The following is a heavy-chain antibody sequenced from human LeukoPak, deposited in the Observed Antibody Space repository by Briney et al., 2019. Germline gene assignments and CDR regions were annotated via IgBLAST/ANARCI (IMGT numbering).Heavy chain of an antibody. D-gene: IGHD1-1*01. CDR2: AFQSGST. Sequence: SETLSLTCAVSNYSISDGHYWGWIRQPPGKGLEWIANAFQSGSTYCSPPLRSRVTVSVDTSKNQFSLMVRSVTAADTAVYYCVRGGASRWGTNSFDFWGQGKLVTVSS. J-gene: IGHJ4*02. CDR1: NYSISDGHY. V-gene: IGHV4-38-2*01. CDR3: VRGGASRWGTNSFDF.